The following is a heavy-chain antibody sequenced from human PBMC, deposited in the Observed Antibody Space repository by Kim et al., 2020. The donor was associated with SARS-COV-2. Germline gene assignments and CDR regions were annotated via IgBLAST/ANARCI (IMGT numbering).Heavy chain of an antibody. CDR2: IYPGDSNT. Sequence: GESLKISCKGSGHSFTHFWIGWVRQMPGKGLESMGIIYPGDSNTKYSPSFQGQVTISVDKSITTAYLQWNSLKASDTAMYYCARGAQGGAYYFDSWGQGTLVTVSS. V-gene: IGHV5-51*01. CDR1: GHSFTHFW. D-gene: IGHD3-10*01. J-gene: IGHJ4*02. CDR3: ARGAQGGAYYFDS.